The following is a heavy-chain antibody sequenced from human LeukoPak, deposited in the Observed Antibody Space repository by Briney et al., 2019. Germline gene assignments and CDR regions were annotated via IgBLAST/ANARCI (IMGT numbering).Heavy chain of an antibody. D-gene: IGHD3-22*01. J-gene: IGHJ3*02. V-gene: IGHV4-34*01. CDR3: ARDFGYYDSSGYSDAFDI. CDR1: GGSFSGYY. Sequence: KPSETLSLTCAVYGGSFSGYYWSWTRQPPGKGLEWIGEINHSGSTNYNPSLKSRVTISVDTSKNQFSLKLSSVTAADTAVYYCARDFGYYDSSGYSDAFDIWGQGTMVTVSS. CDR2: INHSGST.